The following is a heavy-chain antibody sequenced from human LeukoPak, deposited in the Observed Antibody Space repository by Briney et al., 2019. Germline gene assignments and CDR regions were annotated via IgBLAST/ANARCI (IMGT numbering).Heavy chain of an antibody. CDR1: GFTFSSYP. CDR3: ARSPPAVNYMDA. CDR2: VSSNGVST. J-gene: IGHJ6*03. V-gene: IGHV3-64*01. Sequence: GGSLRLSCAASGFTFSSYPIHWVRQAPGKGLEYVSAVSSNGVSTYYGNSVKGRFTISRDNFKNTLYLQMGSLRAEDMAVYYCARSPPAVNYMDAWGKGTTVTVSS. D-gene: IGHD4-17*01.